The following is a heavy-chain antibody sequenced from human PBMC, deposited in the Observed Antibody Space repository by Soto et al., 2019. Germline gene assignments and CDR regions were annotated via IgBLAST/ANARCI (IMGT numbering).Heavy chain of an antibody. J-gene: IGHJ3*02. CDR3: ANHQNYYDSSGYPDAFDI. D-gene: IGHD3-22*01. CDR2: ISGSGGST. Sequence: LRLSCAASGFTFSSYAMSWVRQAPGKGLEWVSAISGSGGSTYYADSVKGRFTISRDNSKNTLYLQMNSLRAEDTAVYYCANHQNYYDSSGYPDAFDIWGQGTMVTVSS. V-gene: IGHV3-23*01. CDR1: GFTFSSYA.